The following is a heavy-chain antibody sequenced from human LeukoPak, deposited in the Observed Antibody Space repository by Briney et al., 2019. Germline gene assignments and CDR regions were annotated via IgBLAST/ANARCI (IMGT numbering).Heavy chain of an antibody. V-gene: IGHV3-9*01. D-gene: IGHD2/OR15-2a*01. CDR1: GFTFDDYA. CDR2: ISWNSGSI. CDR3: AKEVRGALWGEFYYGMDV. Sequence: GGSLRLSCAASGFTFDDYAMHWVRQAPGKGLEWVSGISWNSGSIGYADSVKGRFTISRDNAKNSLYLQMNSLRAEDTALYYCAKEVRGALWGEFYYGMDVWGQGTTVTVSS. J-gene: IGHJ6*02.